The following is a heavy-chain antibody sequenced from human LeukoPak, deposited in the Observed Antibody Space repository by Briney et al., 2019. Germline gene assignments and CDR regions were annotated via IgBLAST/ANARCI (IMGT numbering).Heavy chain of an antibody. V-gene: IGHV3-30*03. CDR2: ISYDGSNK. Sequence: GGSLRLSCAASGFTFSSYGMHWVRQAPGKGLEWVAVISYDGSNKYYADSVKGRFTISRDNSKNTLYLQMNSLRAEDTAVYYCAREYYDILTGYQGGFDYWGQGTLVTVSS. CDR3: AREYYDILTGYQGGFDY. CDR1: GFTFSSYG. D-gene: IGHD3-9*01. J-gene: IGHJ4*02.